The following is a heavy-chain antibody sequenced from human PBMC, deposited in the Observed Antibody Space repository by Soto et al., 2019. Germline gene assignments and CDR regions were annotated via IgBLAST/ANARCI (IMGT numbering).Heavy chain of an antibody. Sequence: GGSLRLSCAASGFTFSSYGMHWVRQAPGKGLEWVAVISYDGSNKYYADSVKGRFTISRDNSKNTLYLQMNSLRAEDTAVYYCAKETYSGPLDYWGQGTLVNVSS. CDR3: AKETYSGPLDY. CDR1: GFTFSSYG. J-gene: IGHJ4*02. D-gene: IGHD2-15*01. CDR2: ISYDGSNK. V-gene: IGHV3-30*18.